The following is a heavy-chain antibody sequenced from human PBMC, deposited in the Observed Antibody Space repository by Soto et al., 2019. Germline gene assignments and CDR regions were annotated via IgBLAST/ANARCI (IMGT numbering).Heavy chain of an antibody. Sequence: SETLSLTCTVSGGSISSSSYYWGWIRQPPGKGLEWIGSIYYSGSTYYNPSLKSRVTISVDTPKKQFSLQLSSVTAADTAVYYCARVRDLVMGEYYFDYWGQGTLVTVSS. V-gene: IGHV4-39*01. D-gene: IGHD3-16*01. CDR1: GGSISSSSYY. CDR3: ARVRDLVMGEYYFDY. J-gene: IGHJ4*02. CDR2: IYYSGST.